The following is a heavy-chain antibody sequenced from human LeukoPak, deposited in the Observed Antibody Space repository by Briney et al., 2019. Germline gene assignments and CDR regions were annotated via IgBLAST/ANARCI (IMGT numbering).Heavy chain of an antibody. CDR1: GYTFTSYA. J-gene: IGHJ5*02. V-gene: IGHV7-4-1*02. Sequence: GASVKVSCKASGYTFTSYAMNWVRQAPGQGLEWMGWINTNTGNPTYAQGFTGRFVFSLDTSVSTAYLQISSLKAEDTAVYYCARALAAAGTNWFDPWGQGTLVTVSS. CDR2: INTNTGNP. CDR3: ARALAAAGTNWFDP. D-gene: IGHD6-13*01.